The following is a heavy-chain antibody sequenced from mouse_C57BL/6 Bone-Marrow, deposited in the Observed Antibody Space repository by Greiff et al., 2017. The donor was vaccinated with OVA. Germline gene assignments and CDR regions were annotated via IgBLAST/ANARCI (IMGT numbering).Heavy chain of an antibody. Sequence: EVKLVESGGDLVKPGGSLKRAGAASGFTFSSYGIAPVPQTTAQRREWVATISSGGSYTYYPDSVKGRFTISRDNAKNTLYLQMSSLKSEDTAMYYCARHYYGSSYYWGQGTTLTVSS. CDR3: ARHYYGSSYY. CDR2: ISSGGSYT. CDR1: GFTFSSYG. D-gene: IGHD1-1*01. V-gene: IGHV5-6*01. J-gene: IGHJ2*01.